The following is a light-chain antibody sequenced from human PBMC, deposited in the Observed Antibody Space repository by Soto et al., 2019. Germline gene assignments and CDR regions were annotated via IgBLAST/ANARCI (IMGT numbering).Light chain of an antibody. V-gene: IGLV1-40*01. CDR3: QSYDISLSGYV. CDR1: SSNLGAGYE. CDR2: GNN. Sequence: QSVLTQPPSASGAPGQRVTISCTGSSSNLGAGYEVHWYQQIPGKAPKLLIYGNNNRPSGVPDRFSGSKSGTSASLAITGLQAEDEADYYCQSYDISLSGYVFGTGTKVTVL. J-gene: IGLJ1*01.